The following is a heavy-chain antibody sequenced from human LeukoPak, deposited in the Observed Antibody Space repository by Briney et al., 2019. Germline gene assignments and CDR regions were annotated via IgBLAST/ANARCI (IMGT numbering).Heavy chain of an antibody. Sequence: GASVKVSCKASGYQFISYTMSWVRQAPGQGLEWMGWISAYNGNTNYAQKLQGRVTMTTDASTSTAYMELRSLRSDDTAVYYCARLRAAREWFDPWGQGTLVTVSS. D-gene: IGHD2-2*01. CDR3: ARLRAAREWFDP. V-gene: IGHV1-18*01. CDR1: GYQFISYT. J-gene: IGHJ5*02. CDR2: ISAYNGNT.